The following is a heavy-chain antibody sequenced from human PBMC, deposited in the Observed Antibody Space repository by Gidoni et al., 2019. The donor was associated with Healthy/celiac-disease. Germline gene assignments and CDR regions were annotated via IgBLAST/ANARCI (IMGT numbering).Heavy chain of an antibody. V-gene: IGHV3-49*05. D-gene: IGHD2-15*01. CDR3: TRILYYWYFDL. J-gene: IGHJ2*01. CDR2: IRRIAYGVTT. Sequence: EVQLVESGEGLVKPGRSLRLYCTASSLTIGDDAMSWFRQAPGKGLEWVGFIRRIAYGVTTEYAASVKGRFTISRDDSKSIAYLSMNSLKTEDTAVYYCTRILYYWYFDLWGRGTLVTVSS. CDR1: SLTIGDDA.